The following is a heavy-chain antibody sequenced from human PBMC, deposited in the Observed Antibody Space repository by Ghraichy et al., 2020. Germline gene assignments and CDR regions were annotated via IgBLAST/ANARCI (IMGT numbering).Heavy chain of an antibody. D-gene: IGHD2-21*01. CDR2: INYSGTT. CDR3: ARQIAGSGNWAFGS. Sequence: SETLSLTCTVSGGSISTGYYWGWIRQPPGKGLEWIASINYSGTTYYNPSLKGRVTISVDTPKNQFSLKLSSVTAADTSVYYCARQIAGSGNWAFGSWGQGTLVTVSS. J-gene: IGHJ4*02. V-gene: IGHV4-39*01. CDR1: GGSISTGYY.